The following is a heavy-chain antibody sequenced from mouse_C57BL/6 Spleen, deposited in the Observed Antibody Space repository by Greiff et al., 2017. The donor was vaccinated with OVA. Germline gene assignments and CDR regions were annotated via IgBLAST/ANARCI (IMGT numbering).Heavy chain of an antibody. Sequence: EVQLVESGGGLVQPGGSLSLSCAASGFTFTDYYMSWVRQPPGKALEWLGFIRNKANGYTTEYSACVKGRFTISRDNSQSILDLQMNALRAEDSATYCGARYCPMTTVVPNYAMDYWGQGTSVTVSS. J-gene: IGHJ4*01. V-gene: IGHV7-3*01. CDR3: ARYCPMTTVVPNYAMDY. CDR2: IRNKANGYTT. CDR1: GFTFTDYY. D-gene: IGHD1-1*01.